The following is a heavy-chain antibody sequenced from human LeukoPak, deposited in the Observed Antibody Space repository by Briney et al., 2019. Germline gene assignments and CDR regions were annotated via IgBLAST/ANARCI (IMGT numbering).Heavy chain of an antibody. CDR1: GFSFSNYG. Sequence: GGSLRLSCEASGFSFSNYGMHWVRQAPGKGLEWVAFIRHDGSDQRYAESVKGRFIISRDNSKNTLYLQMNSLRPEDAGVFYCEKDQSSNTRCYGSPGYWGQGTLVTVSS. J-gene: IGHJ4*02. CDR2: IRHDGSDQ. D-gene: IGHD2-2*01. V-gene: IGHV3-30*02. CDR3: EKDQSSNTRCYGSPGY.